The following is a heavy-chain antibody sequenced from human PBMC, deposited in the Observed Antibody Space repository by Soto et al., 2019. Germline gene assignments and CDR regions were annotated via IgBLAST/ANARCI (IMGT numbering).Heavy chain of an antibody. J-gene: IGHJ6*04. D-gene: IGHD2-15*01. CDR1: GFTFSSYA. CDR2: ISYDGSNK. Sequence: QVQLVESGGGVVQPGRSLRLSCAASGFTFSSYAMHWVRQAPGKGLEWVAVISYDGSNKYYADSVKGRFTISRDNSKNTLYQKMNSRRVGERVVFYCARNHPREGFWSGGRCYGGENMAVGAKGPTVT. CDR3: ARNHPREGFWSGGRCYGGENMAV. V-gene: IGHV3-30-3*01.